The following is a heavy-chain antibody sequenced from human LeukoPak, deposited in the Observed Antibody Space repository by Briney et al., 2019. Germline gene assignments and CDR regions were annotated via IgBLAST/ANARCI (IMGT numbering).Heavy chain of an antibody. CDR3: ARDGGAAAGCFDY. V-gene: IGHV4-30-2*01. CDR2: ISHSGST. D-gene: IGHD6-13*01. Sequence: SETLSVTCAVSGGSFSSGGYSWSWIRQPPGKGLEGIGYISHSGSTYYNPSLKSRVTFSVDRSKNQFSLKLSSVTAADTAVYYCARDGGAAAGCFDYWGQGTLVTVSS. J-gene: IGHJ4*02. CDR1: GGSFSSGGYS.